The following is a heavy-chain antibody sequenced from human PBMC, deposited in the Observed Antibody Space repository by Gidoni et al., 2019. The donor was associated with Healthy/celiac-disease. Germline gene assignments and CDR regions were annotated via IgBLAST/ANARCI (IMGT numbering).Heavy chain of an antibody. V-gene: IGHV1-2*02. CDR1: GYPFTGHY. CDR2: INPNSGGT. CDR3: ARDPFIYPDFDY. D-gene: IGHD3-10*01. J-gene: IGHJ4*02. Sequence: QVQLVPSGAEGKKPGASVKVSCKASGYPFTGHYMHWVRQAPGQGLEWMGWINPNSGGTNYAQKFQGRVTMTRDTSISTAYMELSRLRSDDTAVYYCARDPFIYPDFDYWGQGTLVTVSS.